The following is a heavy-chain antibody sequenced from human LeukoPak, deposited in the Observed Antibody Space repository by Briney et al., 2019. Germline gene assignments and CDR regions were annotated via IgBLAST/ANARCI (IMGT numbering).Heavy chain of an antibody. V-gene: IGHV4-59*08. CDR3: AGDLTYTWYYY. J-gene: IGHJ4*02. D-gene: IGHD6-13*01. Sequence: SPSETLSLTCTVSGGSISGYYWSWIRQPPGKGLEWIGYIHNSGRTNYNPSLKSRVTLSVDRSKNHFPLRLSSVTTADTAVYYCAGDLTYTWYYYWGQGTLVTVSS. CDR2: IHNSGRT. CDR1: GGSISGYY.